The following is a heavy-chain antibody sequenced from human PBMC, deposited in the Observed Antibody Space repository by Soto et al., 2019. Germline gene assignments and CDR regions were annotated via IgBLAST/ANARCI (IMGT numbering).Heavy chain of an antibody. D-gene: IGHD4-17*01. J-gene: IGHJ3*02. V-gene: IGHV1-18*01. CDR2: ISAYNGNT. CDR1: CYTFTSYG. CDR3: ARDPIYGGNSGAFDI. Sequence: ASVKVSCKASCYTFTSYGISWVLQAPGQGLEWMGWISAYNGNTNYAQKLQGRVTMTTDTSTSTAYMELRSLRSDDTAAYYCARDPIYGGNSGAFDIWGQGTMVTVSS.